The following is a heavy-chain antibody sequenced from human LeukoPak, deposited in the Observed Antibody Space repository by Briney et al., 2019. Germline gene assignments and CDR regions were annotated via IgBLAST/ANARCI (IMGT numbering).Heavy chain of an antibody. V-gene: IGHV1-2*02. J-gene: IGHJ4*02. Sequence: ASVKVSCKASGYTFTGYYMHWVRQAPGQGLEWMGWINPNSGGTNYAQKFQGRVTMTRDTSISTAYMELSRVRSDDTAVYYCARAPKDIVVVPAAHWGQGTLVTVSS. CDR3: ARAPKDIVVVPAAH. D-gene: IGHD2-2*01. CDR1: GYTFTGYY. CDR2: INPNSGGT.